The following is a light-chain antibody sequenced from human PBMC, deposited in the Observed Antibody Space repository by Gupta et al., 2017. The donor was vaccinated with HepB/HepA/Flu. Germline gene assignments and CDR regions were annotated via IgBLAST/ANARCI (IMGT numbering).Light chain of an antibody. Sequence: SYELTQPPSVSVSPGQTARITCSGDALPKQYAYWYQQKPGQAPVLVIYKDSERPSGIPERFSGSSSGTTVTLTISGVQAEDVADYYCQSADSSGTAWVFGGGTKLTVL. CDR3: QSADSSGTAWV. CDR1: ALPKQY. CDR2: KDS. V-gene: IGLV3-25*03. J-gene: IGLJ3*02.